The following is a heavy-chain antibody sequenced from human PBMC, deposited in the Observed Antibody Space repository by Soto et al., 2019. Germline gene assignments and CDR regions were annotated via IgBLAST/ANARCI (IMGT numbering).Heavy chain of an antibody. CDR1: GYTFTAYY. V-gene: IGHV1-2*02. CDR2: INPKVGDT. CDR3: ARNMDYYYGRGSGNGHGV. Sequence: QVQLVQSGAEVKEPGDSVRVSCEASGYTFTAYYIHWVRRAPGQGLEWMGWINPKVGDTTYAQDLQGRVSMTRDMSMSTVYMELSRLTSDDTAIYYCARNMDYYYGRGSGNGHGVWGQGTTVTVFS. D-gene: IGHD3-10*02. J-gene: IGHJ6*02.